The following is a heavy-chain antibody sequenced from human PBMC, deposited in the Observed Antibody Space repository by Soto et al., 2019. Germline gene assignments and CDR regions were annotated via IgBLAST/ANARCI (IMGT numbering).Heavy chain of an antibody. CDR3: AGAYTYNYAFDY. D-gene: IGHD3-16*01. CDR1: GFTVKGNY. CDR2: IFSAGMT. Sequence: LRLSCAPSGFTVKGNYVGWARQASGKGMEGVSIIFSAGMTYYTDSVKGRLTISKDISKNTLSLQMNSLRVDDTAVYFCAGAYTYNYAFDYWGLGTPVTVSS. V-gene: IGHV3-53*01. J-gene: IGHJ4*02.